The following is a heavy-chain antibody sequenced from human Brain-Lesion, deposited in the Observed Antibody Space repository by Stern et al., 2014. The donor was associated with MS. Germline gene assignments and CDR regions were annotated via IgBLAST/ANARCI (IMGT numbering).Heavy chain of an antibody. CDR2: IYYSGNT. J-gene: IGHJ5*02. CDR3: AGEEDIRYCSGGSCTGNWFDP. Sequence: QVQLQESGPGLVKPSETLSLTCTVAGGSVSSTSYAWAWIRQPPGKGLEWIGTIYYSGNTYYSPSLKSRLTISLDTLKNQFSLQRRSVTAADTAVYYCAGEEDIRYCSGGSCTGNWFDPWGQGTLVTVSS. CDR1: GGSVSSTSYA. V-gene: IGHV4-39*01. D-gene: IGHD2-15*01.